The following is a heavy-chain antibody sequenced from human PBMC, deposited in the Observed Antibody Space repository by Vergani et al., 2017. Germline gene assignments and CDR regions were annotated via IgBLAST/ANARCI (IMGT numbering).Heavy chain of an antibody. J-gene: IGHJ4*02. V-gene: IGHV5-51*01. CDR2: IYPRDFDT. D-gene: IGHD6-19*01. Sequence: EVQLVQSGAEVKEPGESLKISCKCSGYSFTSYWIGWVRQMPGKGLEWVGIIYPRDFDTRYSPSFQGQVTISVDKSISTAYLQWSSLKASDTAMYYCARQGPLSSGWFDFWGQGTLVTVSS. CDR3: ARQGPLSSGWFDF. CDR1: GYSFTSYW.